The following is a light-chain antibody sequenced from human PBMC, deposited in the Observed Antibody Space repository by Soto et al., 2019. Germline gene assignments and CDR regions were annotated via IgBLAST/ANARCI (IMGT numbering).Light chain of an antibody. CDR2: GAS. V-gene: IGKV3-20*01. J-gene: IGKJ3*01. CDR3: QQYGRSPPEFT. CDR1: QTISSNY. Sequence: EIVLTQSPGTLSLSAGERATLSCRASQTISSNYLAWYQQKPGQAPRLLIFGASYRATGIPDRFSGSGSGTGFTLTISRLEPEDFAVYYCQQYGRSPPEFTFGPGPKVDIK.